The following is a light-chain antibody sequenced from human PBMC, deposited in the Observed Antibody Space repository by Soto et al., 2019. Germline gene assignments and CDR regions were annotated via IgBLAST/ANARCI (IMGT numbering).Light chain of an antibody. CDR3: QQYNSLWT. V-gene: IGKV1-5*03. CDR1: QSISSW. CDR2: KAS. Sequence: DIHMTQSPSTLSASVGDRVTITCRASQSISSWLAWYQQKPGKAPKLLIYKASSLESGVPSRFSGSGSGTEFTLTISSLQPDDFATYYCQQYNSLWTVGQGTKVDI. J-gene: IGKJ1*01.